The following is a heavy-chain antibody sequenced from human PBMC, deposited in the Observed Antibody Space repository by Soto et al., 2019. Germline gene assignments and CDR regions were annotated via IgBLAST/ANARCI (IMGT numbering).Heavy chain of an antibody. CDR3: TRRRFGVRGVTPMDV. V-gene: IGHV4-4*07. CDR1: GRSISSYY. CDR2: IYSSGST. Sequence: PETLSLTCTVSGRSISSYYWSWIRQPAGKGLEWIGTIYSSGSTNYNPSLKSRVTMSLDTSKNQFSLNLGSVTAADKAVYYCTRRRFGVRGVTPMDVWGPGTTVTV. J-gene: IGHJ6*02. D-gene: IGHD3-10*01.